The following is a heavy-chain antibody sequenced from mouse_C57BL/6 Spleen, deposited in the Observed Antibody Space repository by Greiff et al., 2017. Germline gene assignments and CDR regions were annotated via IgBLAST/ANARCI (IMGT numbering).Heavy chain of an antibody. CDR2: IHPNSGST. CDR3: ARGGDGYYWYFDV. D-gene: IGHD2-3*01. Sequence: VQLQQPGAELVKPGASVKLSCKASGYTFTSYWMHWVKQRPGQGLEWIGMIHPNSGSTNYNEKFKSKATLTVDKSSSTAYMQLSSLTSEDSAVYYCARGGDGYYWYFDVWGTGTTVTVSS. V-gene: IGHV1-64*01. CDR1: GYTFTSYW. J-gene: IGHJ1*03.